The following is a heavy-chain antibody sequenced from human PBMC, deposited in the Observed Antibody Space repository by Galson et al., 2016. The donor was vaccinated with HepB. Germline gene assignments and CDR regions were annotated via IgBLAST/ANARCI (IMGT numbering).Heavy chain of an antibody. CDR1: GFSFSNYG. CDR3: VQGSTAPAV. Sequence: SLRLSCAASGFSFSNYGMHWVRQAPGKGLEWVAGVSYGGSKNYYVDSVKGRFTISRDNSKKTLYLQMNSLTADDTAIYYCVQGSTAPAVWGKGTTVTVSS. CDR2: VSYGGSKN. V-gene: IGHV3-30*03. D-gene: IGHD2-2*01. J-gene: IGHJ6*04.